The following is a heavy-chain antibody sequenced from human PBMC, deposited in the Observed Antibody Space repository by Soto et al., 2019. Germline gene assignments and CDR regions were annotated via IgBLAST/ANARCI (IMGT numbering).Heavy chain of an antibody. D-gene: IGHD3-3*01. CDR2: ISSSSSTI. Sequence: GGSLRLSCAASGFTFSSYSMNWVRQAPGKGLEWVSYISSSSSTIYYADSVKGRFTISRDNAKNSLYLQMNSLRDEDTAVYYCTRSTSGVVTHGSFDIWGQGTMVTV. J-gene: IGHJ3*02. CDR1: GFTFSSYS. V-gene: IGHV3-48*02. CDR3: TRSTSGVVTHGSFDI.